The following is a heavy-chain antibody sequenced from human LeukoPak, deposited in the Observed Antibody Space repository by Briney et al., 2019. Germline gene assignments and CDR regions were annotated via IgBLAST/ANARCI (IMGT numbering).Heavy chain of an antibody. CDR3: ARDVGGSLDY. D-gene: IGHD1-26*01. CDR1: GFTFSSSA. CDR2: IKGDESAK. J-gene: IGHJ4*02. V-gene: IGHV3-7*01. Sequence: GGSLRLSCAASGFTFSSSAMSWVRQAPGKGLEWVANIKGDESAKHQADSVKGRFTISRDNAQNSVYLQMTSLRGEDTAVYYCARDVGGSLDYWGQGTLVTVSS.